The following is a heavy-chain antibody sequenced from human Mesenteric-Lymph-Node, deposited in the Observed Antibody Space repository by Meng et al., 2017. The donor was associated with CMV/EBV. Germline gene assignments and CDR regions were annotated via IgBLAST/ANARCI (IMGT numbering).Heavy chain of an antibody. D-gene: IGHD2-2*01. CDR1: GGSISSSNW. CDR2: IYHSGST. J-gene: IGHJ4*02. Sequence: SETLSLTCAVSGGSISSSNWWSWVRQPPGKGLEWIGEIYHSGSTNYNPSLKSRVTISVDTSNNQFSLKLTSVTAADTAVYYCAREDSYCSSTTCPIDYWGQGTLVTVSS. CDR3: AREDSYCSSTTCPIDY. V-gene: IGHV4-4*02.